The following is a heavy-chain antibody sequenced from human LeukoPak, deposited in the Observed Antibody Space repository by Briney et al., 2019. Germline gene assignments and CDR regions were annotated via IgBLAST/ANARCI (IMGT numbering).Heavy chain of an antibody. CDR2: IYHSGST. V-gene: IGHV4-30-2*01. D-gene: IGHD3-10*01. Sequence: SQTLSLTCTVSGGSISSGGYSWSWIRQPPGKGLEWIGYIYHSGSTYYNPSLKSRVTISVDRSKNQFSLKLSSVTAADTAVYYCARVGGPGSYVEAPLDDWGQGTLVTVSS. J-gene: IGHJ4*02. CDR1: GGSISSGGYS. CDR3: ARVGGPGSYVEAPLDD.